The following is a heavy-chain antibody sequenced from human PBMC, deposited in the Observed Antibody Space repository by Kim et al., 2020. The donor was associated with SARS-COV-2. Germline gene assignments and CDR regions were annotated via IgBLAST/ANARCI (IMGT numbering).Heavy chain of an antibody. J-gene: IGHJ4*02. Sequence: GGSLRLSCAASGFTFSSYAMHCVRQAPGKGLEWVAVISYDGSNKYYADSVKGRFTISGDNSKNTLYLQMNSLRAEGTSGYYCARDGSDGDNWYLPIYYFDYWGRGTRVTVSS. V-gene: IGHV3-30*04. CDR1: GFTFSSYA. CDR3: ARDGSDGDNWYLPIYYFDY. CDR2: ISYDGSNK. D-gene: IGHD2-15*01.